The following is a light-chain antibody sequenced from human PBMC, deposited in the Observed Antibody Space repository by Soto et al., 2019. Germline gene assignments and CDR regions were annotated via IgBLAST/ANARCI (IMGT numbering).Light chain of an antibody. J-gene: IGKJ2*01. CDR1: QTISTY. Sequence: DIQMTQSPSSLSASVGDRVTITCRASQTISTYLNWYQQKPGKDPKLLIYAASTLQSGVPSRFSGSGSGTDCTLTINSLQPEDFATYYCQQSHGIPYTFGQGTKLEIK. CDR2: AAS. V-gene: IGKV1-39*01. CDR3: QQSHGIPYT.